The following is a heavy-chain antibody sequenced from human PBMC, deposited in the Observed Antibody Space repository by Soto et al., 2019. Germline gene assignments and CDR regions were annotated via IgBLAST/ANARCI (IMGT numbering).Heavy chain of an antibody. CDR2: IYYSGST. V-gene: IGHV4-30-4*01. Sequence: SETLSLTCTVSGGSISSYYWSWIRQPPGKGLEWIGYIYYSGSTYYNPSLKSRVTISVDTSKNQFSLKLSSVTAADTAVYYCARDHPNPNYYDFWSGYFINYYYGMDVWGQGTTVTVSS. CDR1: GGSISSYY. CDR3: ARDHPNPNYYDFWSGYFINYYYGMDV. D-gene: IGHD3-3*01. J-gene: IGHJ6*02.